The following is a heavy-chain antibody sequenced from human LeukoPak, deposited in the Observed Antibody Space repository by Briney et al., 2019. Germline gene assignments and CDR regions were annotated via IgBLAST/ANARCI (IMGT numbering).Heavy chain of an antibody. CDR1: GYTFTSYD. D-gene: IGHD3-22*01. V-gene: IGHV1-8*01. J-gene: IGHJ4*02. Sequence: RASVKVSCKASGYTFTSYDINWVRQATGQGLEWMGWMNPNSGNTGYAQKFQGRVTMTRNTSISTAYMELSSLRSEDTAVYYCARGAYYYDSSGYHRTFDYWGRGTLVTVSS. CDR3: ARGAYYYDSSGYHRTFDY. CDR2: MNPNSGNT.